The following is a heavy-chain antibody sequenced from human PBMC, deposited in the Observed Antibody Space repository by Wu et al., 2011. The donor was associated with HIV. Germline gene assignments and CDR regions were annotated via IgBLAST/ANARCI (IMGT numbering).Heavy chain of an antibody. CDR3: ARDPPGYPYFFDY. Sequence: QVQLVQSGAEVKKPGASVKVSCKTSGYTFSSFGISWVRQAPGQGLEWMGWISAYNGNKKYEQKLQGRVTMTTDTSTSTAYMELRSLRSDDTAVYYCARDPPGYPYFFDYWGQGTLVTVSS. D-gene: IGHD5-12*01. V-gene: IGHV1-18*01. CDR1: GYTFSSFG. J-gene: IGHJ4*02. CDR2: ISAYNGNK.